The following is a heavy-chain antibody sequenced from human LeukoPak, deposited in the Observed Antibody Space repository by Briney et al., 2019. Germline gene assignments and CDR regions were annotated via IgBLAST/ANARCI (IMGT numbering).Heavy chain of an antibody. D-gene: IGHD3-22*01. CDR2: ISWNSDSI. CDR3: AKAGYYYDNSGYYPLDY. J-gene: IGHJ4*02. Sequence: GGSLRLSCAASGFTFSSYAMSWVRQAPGKGLEWVSGISWNSDSIGYADSVKGRFTNSRDNAKNSLYLQMNSLRAEDTALYYCAKAGYYYDNSGYYPLDYWGQGTLVTVSS. CDR1: GFTFSSYA. V-gene: IGHV3-9*01.